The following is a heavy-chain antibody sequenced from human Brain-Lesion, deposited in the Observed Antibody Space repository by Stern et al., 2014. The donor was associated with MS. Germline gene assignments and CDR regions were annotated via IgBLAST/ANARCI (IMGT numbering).Heavy chain of an antibody. V-gene: IGHV4-39*01. D-gene: IGHD3-10*01. CDR2: IYYRGST. Sequence: QVQLVESGPGLVKPSETLSLTCTVSGGSISSSSSYWGWIRQPPGKGLEWIGSIYYRGSTYYNPSLKSRVNISMETSKNPFSLRLSSVTAADTAVYFCAKLWLGELPESPFDYWGQGTLVTVSS. CDR1: GGSISSSSSY. J-gene: IGHJ4*02. CDR3: AKLWLGELPESPFDY.